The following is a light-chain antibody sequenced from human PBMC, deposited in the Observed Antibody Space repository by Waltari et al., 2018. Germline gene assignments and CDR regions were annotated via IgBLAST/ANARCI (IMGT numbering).Light chain of an antibody. Sequence: QLVLTQSPSASASLGASVKLTCTLSSGHSTYAIAWYPQQPEKGPRFLLKLNDDGSHIRGDGIPDRFSGSSSGAERYLTISSLQSEDEADYYCQAWDTAFNWVFGGGTKLTVL. CDR2: LNDDGSH. J-gene: IGLJ3*02. V-gene: IGLV4-69*01. CDR1: SGHSTYA. CDR3: QAWDTAFNWV.